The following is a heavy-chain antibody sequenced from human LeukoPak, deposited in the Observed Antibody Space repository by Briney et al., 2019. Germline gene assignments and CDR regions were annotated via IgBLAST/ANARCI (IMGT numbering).Heavy chain of an antibody. J-gene: IGHJ3*02. Sequence: GGSLRLSCAASGFTFSSYTMNWVRQAPGKGLQWVSTVSASSNIHYSDSVMGRFTISRDNAKNSLYLQMNSLRDEDTAVYYCARDWGSLKRTFDIWGQGTMVTVSS. CDR3: ARDWGSLKRTFDI. CDR1: GFTFSSYT. V-gene: IGHV3-48*02. CDR2: VSASSNI. D-gene: IGHD3-16*01.